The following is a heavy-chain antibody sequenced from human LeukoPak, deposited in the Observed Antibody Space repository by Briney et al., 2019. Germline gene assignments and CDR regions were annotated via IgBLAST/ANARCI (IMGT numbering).Heavy chain of an antibody. CDR1: GVSFSGYY. CDR3: ARGEPGSSSSYEYYFDY. CDR2: IKHSGST. J-gene: IGHJ4*02. D-gene: IGHD6-6*01. Sequence: PSETLSLTCAVYGVSFSGYYWSWIRQPPGKGLEWIGEIKHSGSTNYNPSLKTRVTISVDTSKNQFSLKLSSVTAADTAVYYCARGEPGSSSSYEYYFDYWGQGTLVTVSS. V-gene: IGHV4-34*01.